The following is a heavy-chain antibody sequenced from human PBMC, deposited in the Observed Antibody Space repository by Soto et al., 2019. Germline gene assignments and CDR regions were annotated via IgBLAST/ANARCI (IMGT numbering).Heavy chain of an antibody. CDR2: ISGSVDST. Sequence: GGSLRLSCAASGFPFSMYAMTWVRQAPGKGLEWVSAISGSVDSTYYADSVKGRFTISRDNSKKTVHLEMNSLRVEDTAVYHCAKSPSRAPYGMDVWGQGTTVTAP. D-gene: IGHD6-6*01. V-gene: IGHV3-23*01. J-gene: IGHJ6*02. CDR3: AKSPSRAPYGMDV. CDR1: GFPFSMYA.